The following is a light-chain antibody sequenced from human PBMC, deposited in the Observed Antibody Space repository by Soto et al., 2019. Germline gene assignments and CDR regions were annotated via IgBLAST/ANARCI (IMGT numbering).Light chain of an antibody. CDR3: QQYGSTPRS. Sequence: EIVLTQSPGTLSLSPGERATLSCRASQSVSSNYLAWYQHKLGQAPRLLIYGASSKASGIPDRFSGSGSGTDFTLTISRLEPEDFAVYYCQQYGSTPRSFGQGTKVEVK. J-gene: IGKJ1*01. V-gene: IGKV3-20*01. CDR2: GAS. CDR1: QSVSSNY.